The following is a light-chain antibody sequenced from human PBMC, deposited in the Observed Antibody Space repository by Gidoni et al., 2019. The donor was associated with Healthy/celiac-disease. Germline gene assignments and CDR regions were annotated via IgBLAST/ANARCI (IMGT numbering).Light chain of an antibody. V-gene: IGLV2-23*02. Sequence: QSALTQPASVSGSPGQSITISCTGTSSDVGSYHLVSWYQQHPGKAPKLMIYEVSKRPSGVSNRFSGSKSGNTASLTISGLQAEDEADYYCCSYAGSSTSLWVFGGGTKLTVL. CDR2: EVS. J-gene: IGLJ3*02. CDR1: SSDVGSYHL. CDR3: CSYAGSSTSLWV.